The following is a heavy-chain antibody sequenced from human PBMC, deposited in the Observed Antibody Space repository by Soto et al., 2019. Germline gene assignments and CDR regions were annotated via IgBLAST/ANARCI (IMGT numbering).Heavy chain of an antibody. CDR2: IYPDDSDT. Sequence: GESLKISCMGSGYNFNNYSIGWVRQMPGKGLEWMGIIYPDDSDTKYSSSFQGQVTISVDKSVSTAYLQWSSLKASDSAMYYCVRVKEDLLWPNWLDPWGHGTQGTVSS. CDR3: VRVKEDLLWPNWLDP. V-gene: IGHV5-51*01. J-gene: IGHJ5*02. CDR1: GYNFNNYS. D-gene: IGHD1-26*01.